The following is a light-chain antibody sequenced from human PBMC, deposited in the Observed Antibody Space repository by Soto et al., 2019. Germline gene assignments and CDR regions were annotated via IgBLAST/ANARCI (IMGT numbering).Light chain of an antibody. Sequence: EIVLTQSPVALSLSPGERATLSCRASQSVSSTLLTWYQQKPGQAPRLLIYGVSSRATGIPDRFSGSGSGTEFTLTISSLQPDDFATYYCQHYNSYSEAFGQGTKVDIK. CDR2: GVS. J-gene: IGKJ1*01. CDR1: QSVSSTL. V-gene: IGKV3-20*01. CDR3: QHYNSYSEA.